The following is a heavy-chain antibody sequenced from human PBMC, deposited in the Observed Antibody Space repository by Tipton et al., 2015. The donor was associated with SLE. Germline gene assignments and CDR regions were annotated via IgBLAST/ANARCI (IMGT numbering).Heavy chain of an antibody. V-gene: IGHV3-33*06. CDR1: GFTFGDYA. CDR2: IWYDGSRE. J-gene: IGHJ4*02. D-gene: IGHD6-19*01. Sequence: SLRLSCTASGFTFGDYAMSWVRQAPGKGLEWVAGIWYDGSREFSADSVKGRFIISRDNSKDTVYLQMNSLRPVDTAVYYCAKVQRAVAGTSFDLWGQGTLVTVSS. CDR3: AKVQRAVAGTSFDL.